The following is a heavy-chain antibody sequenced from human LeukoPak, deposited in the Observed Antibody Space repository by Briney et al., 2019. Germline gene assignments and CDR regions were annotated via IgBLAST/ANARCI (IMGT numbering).Heavy chain of an antibody. V-gene: IGHV3-21*01. CDR2: ISSSSRYI. Sequence: PGGSLRLSCAASGFTFSNYWMHWVRQAPGKGLVWVSSISSSSRYIYFADSLKGRFTISRDNAKNSLYLQMNSLRAEDTAVYYCARQTGSGLFILPGGQGTLVTVSS. J-gene: IGHJ4*02. CDR1: GFTFSNYW. CDR3: ARQTGSGLFILP. D-gene: IGHD3/OR15-3a*01.